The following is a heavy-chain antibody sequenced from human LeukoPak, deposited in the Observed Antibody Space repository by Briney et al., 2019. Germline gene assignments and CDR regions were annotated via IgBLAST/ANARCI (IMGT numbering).Heavy chain of an antibody. CDR1: GGSFSGYY. D-gene: IGHD2-2*01. V-gene: IGHV4-34*01. J-gene: IGHJ5*02. Sequence: SVTLPLTCAVYGGSFSGYYWSWIRQPPGKGLEWIGEINHSGSTNYNPSLKSRVTISVDTSKNQFSLKLSSVTAADTAVYYCARGYCSSTSCQGRGFDPWGQGTLVTVSS. CDR2: INHSGST. CDR3: ARGYCSSTSCQGRGFDP.